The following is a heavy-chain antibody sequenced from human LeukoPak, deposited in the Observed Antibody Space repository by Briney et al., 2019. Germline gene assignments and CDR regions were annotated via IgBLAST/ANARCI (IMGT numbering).Heavy chain of an antibody. D-gene: IGHD3-22*01. V-gene: IGHV3-23*01. CDR3: AKAYYYDSRGLDY. CDR1: GFPFSSYA. Sequence: PGGSVTLSCAASGFPFSSYAVRWVRQAPGRGREWVSYVRGIGGSTYYADSVNGRFTISRDNSKNTLYMQMNSLRAEDTAVYYCAKAYYYDSRGLDYWGQGNLVTVSS. J-gene: IGHJ4*02. CDR2: VRGIGGST.